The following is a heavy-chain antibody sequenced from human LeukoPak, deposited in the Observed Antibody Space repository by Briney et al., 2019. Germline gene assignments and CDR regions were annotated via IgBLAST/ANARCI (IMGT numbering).Heavy chain of an antibody. D-gene: IGHD3-22*01. Sequence: SETLSLTCAVSGGSISSYYWSWIRQPPGKGLEWIGYIYYSGSTNYNPSLKSRVTISVDTSKNQFSLKLSSVTAADTAVYYCARIYCYDSSGYLDFYYGMDVWGQGTTVTVSS. CDR2: IYYSGST. CDR3: ARIYCYDSSGYLDFYYGMDV. CDR1: GGSISSYY. V-gene: IGHV4-59*01. J-gene: IGHJ6*02.